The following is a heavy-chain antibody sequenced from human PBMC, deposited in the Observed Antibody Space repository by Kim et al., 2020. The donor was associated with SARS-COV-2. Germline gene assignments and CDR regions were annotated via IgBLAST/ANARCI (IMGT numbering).Heavy chain of an antibody. Sequence: GGSLRLPCAASGFTFDDYAMHWVRQAPGKGLEWVSLISGDGGSTYYADSVKGRFTISRDNSKNSLYLQMNSLRTEDTALYYCAKDTPIAVASYYYYYGMDVWGQGTTVTVSS. J-gene: IGHJ6*02. V-gene: IGHV3-43*02. CDR2: ISGDGGST. CDR3: AKDTPIAVASYYYYYGMDV. D-gene: IGHD6-19*01. CDR1: GFTFDDYA.